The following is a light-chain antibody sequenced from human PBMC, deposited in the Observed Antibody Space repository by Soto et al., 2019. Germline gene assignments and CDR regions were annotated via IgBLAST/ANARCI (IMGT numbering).Light chain of an antibody. CDR1: RSDVGNYNL. V-gene: IGLV2-23*02. CDR3: CSYAGSDTWA. CDR2: EVN. J-gene: IGLJ3*02. Sequence: QSALTQPASVSGSPGQSITISCAGTRSDVGNYNLVSWYQQHPGKAPKLMIYEVNKRPSGVSNRFSGSKSGNTASLTISALQAEDEADYYCCSYAGSDTWAFGGGTKLTVL.